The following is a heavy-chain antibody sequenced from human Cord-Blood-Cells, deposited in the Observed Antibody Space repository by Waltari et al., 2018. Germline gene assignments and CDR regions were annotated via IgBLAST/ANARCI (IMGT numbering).Heavy chain of an antibody. D-gene: IGHD3-9*01. J-gene: IGHJ4*02. CDR1: GGTFSSYA. V-gene: IGHV1-69*01. Sequence: QVQLVQSGAEVKKPGSSVKVSCKASGGTFSSYATSWVRQAPGQGLEWMGGIIPIFGTANYAQKFQGRVTITADESTSTAYMELSSLRSEHTAVYYCAIRDYDILTGYYNYWGQGTLVTVSS. CDR3: AIRDYDILTGYYNY. CDR2: IIPIFGTA.